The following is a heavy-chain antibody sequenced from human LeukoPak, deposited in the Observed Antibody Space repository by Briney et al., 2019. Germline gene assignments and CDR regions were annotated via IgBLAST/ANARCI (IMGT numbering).Heavy chain of an antibody. CDR2: ISYDGSNK. CDR3: ARDYGDYLEYFQH. J-gene: IGHJ1*01. D-gene: IGHD4-17*01. Sequence: GGSVRLSCAASGFTFSSYGMHWVRQAPGKGLEWVAVISYDGSNKYYADSVKGRFTISRDNSKNTLYLQMNSLRAEDTAVYYCARDYGDYLEYFQHWGQGTLVTVSS. CDR1: GFTFSSYG. V-gene: IGHV3-30*03.